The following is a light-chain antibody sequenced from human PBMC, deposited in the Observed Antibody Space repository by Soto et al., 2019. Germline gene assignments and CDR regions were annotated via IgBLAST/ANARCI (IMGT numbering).Light chain of an antibody. CDR3: QQYNSYSST. Sequence: DIQMTQSPSTLSASVGDRVTITCRASQSISSWLAWYQQKPGKAPKLLIYKASSLESGVPSRFSGSGSGTEFTLTISSLQPDDFATYYCQQYNSYSSTVDQGPDMEF. J-gene: IGKJ1*01. V-gene: IGKV1-5*03. CDR2: KAS. CDR1: QSISSW.